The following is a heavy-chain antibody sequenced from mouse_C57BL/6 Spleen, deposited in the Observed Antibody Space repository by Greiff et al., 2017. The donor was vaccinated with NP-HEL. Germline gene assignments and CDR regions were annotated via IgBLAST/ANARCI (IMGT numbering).Heavy chain of an antibody. CDR3: ASGLRPDYYAMDY. J-gene: IGHJ4*01. CDR1: GYTFTSYW. V-gene: IGHV1-59*01. Sequence: QVQLQQPGAELVRPGTSVKLSCKASGYTFTSYWMHWVQQRPGQGLEWLGVIDPSDSYTNYNQKFKGKATLTVDTSSSTAYMQLSSLTSEDSAVYYCASGLRPDYYAMDYWGQGTAVTVSS. D-gene: IGHD2-4*01. CDR2: IDPSDSYT.